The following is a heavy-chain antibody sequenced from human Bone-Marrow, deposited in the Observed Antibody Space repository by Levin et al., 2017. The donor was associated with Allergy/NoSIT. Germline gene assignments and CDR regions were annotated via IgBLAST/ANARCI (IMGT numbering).Heavy chain of an antibody. D-gene: IGHD3-10*01. J-gene: IGHJ4*02. V-gene: IGHV5-51*01. Sequence: KVSCTGSGYSFINHWIGWVRQRPGKGLEWMGIIYPGDSETRYNPSYRGQVTISADNSINTAYMQWSSLGASDTAMYYCARSPYGSGSSGFDSWGQGTLVTVTS. CDR3: ARSPYGSGSSGFDS. CDR2: IYPGDSET. CDR1: GYSFINHW.